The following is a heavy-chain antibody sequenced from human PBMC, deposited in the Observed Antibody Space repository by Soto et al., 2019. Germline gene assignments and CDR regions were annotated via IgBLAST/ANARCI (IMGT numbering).Heavy chain of an antibody. D-gene: IGHD2-15*01. CDR3: ARDRYCSGCSCYHFDY. CDR1: GYTFTSYG. J-gene: IGHJ4*02. CDR2: ISADNGNT. Sequence: QVQLVQSGAEVKKPGASVKVSCKASGYTFTSYGISWVRQAPGQGLEWMGWISADNGNTNYAQKLQGRFTMTTDTSTSTAYMELRSLGSDDTAVYYCARDRYCSGCSCYHFDYWGQGTLVTVSS. V-gene: IGHV1-18*01.